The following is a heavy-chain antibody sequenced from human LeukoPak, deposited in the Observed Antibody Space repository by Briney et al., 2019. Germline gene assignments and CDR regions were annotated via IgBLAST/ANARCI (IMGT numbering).Heavy chain of an antibody. D-gene: IGHD2/OR15-2a*01. J-gene: IGHJ4*02. CDR1: GFTFDNYA. V-gene: IGHV3-9*01. CDR2: MSWNSGSI. CDR3: ARGLFSDPRYYFDY. Sequence: PGGSLRLSCAASGFTFDNYAVSWVRQAPGKGLEWVSDMSWNSGSIGYADSVKGRFTISRDNAKNTLYLQMNSLRAEDTAVYYCARGLFSDPRYYFDYWGQGTLVTVSS.